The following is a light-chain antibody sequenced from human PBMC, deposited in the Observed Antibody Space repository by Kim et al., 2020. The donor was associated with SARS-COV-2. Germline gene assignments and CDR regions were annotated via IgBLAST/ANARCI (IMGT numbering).Light chain of an antibody. J-gene: IGKJ5*01. Sequence: DIQMTQSPSSLSASVGDRVTITCRASQSISSLLNWYQQKPGKAPNLLIYGVSSLQSGVPSRFSGAGSGTDFTLTISSLQPEDFATYYCQQSYHTPITFGQGTRLEIK. CDR3: QQSYHTPIT. V-gene: IGKV1-39*01. CDR2: GVS. CDR1: QSISSL.